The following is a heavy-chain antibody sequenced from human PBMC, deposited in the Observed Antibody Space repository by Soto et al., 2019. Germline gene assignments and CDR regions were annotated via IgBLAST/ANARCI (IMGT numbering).Heavy chain of an antibody. V-gene: IGHV4-34*01. CDR2: INHSGST. D-gene: IGHD3-9*01. CDR1: GGSFSGYY. Sequence: SETLSLTCAVYGGSFSGYYWSWIRQPPGKGLEWIGEINHSGSTNYNPSLKSRVTISVDTSKNQFSLKLSSVTAADTAVYYCARVSRLRYFARTKYYYYYYMDVWGKGTTVTVSS. CDR3: ARVSRLRYFARTKYYYYYYMDV. J-gene: IGHJ6*03.